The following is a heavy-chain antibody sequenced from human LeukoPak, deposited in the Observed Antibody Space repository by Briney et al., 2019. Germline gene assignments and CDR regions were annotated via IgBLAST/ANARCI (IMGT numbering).Heavy chain of an antibody. J-gene: IGHJ6*03. CDR3: ASFYCSGGSCYQYYYYYYMDV. CDR1: GGSISSGSYY. D-gene: IGHD2-15*01. V-gene: IGHV4-61*02. CDR2: LYTSGST. Sequence: SETLSLTCTVSGGSISSGSYYWSWIRQPAGKGLEWIGRLYTSGSTKYNPSLKSRVTISVDTSKNQFSLELSSVTAADTAVYYCASFYCSGGSCYQYYYYYYMDVWGKGTTVTISS.